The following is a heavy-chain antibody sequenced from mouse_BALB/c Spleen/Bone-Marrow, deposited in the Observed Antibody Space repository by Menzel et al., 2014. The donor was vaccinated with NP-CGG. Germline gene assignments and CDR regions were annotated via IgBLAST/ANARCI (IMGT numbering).Heavy chain of an antibody. CDR1: GYTFTSYW. CDR3: ARPENYDAMDY. CDR2: INPSTGYT. Sequence: QVQLQQSGAELAKPGASVKMSCKASGYTFTSYWMHWVKQRPGQGLEWIGYINPSTGYTEYYQKLKDKATLTADKSSSTAYMQLSSLTSEDSAVYYCARPENYDAMDYWGQGTSVTVSS. V-gene: IGHV1-7*01. J-gene: IGHJ4*01.